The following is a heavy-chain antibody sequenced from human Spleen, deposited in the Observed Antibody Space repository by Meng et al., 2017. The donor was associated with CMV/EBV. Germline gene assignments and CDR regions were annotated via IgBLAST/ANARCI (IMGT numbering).Heavy chain of an antibody. J-gene: IGHJ4*02. D-gene: IGHD3-22*01. V-gene: IGHV3-30*04. Sequence: FGTYAMHWVRQAPGKGLEWVAVISYDGSNKYYADSVKGRFTISRDNSKNTLYLRMNSLRAEDTAVYYCARESYYYDSSVYSYYFDYWGQGTLVTVSS. CDR3: ARESYYYDSSVYSYYFDY. CDR1: FGTYA. CDR2: ISYDGSNK.